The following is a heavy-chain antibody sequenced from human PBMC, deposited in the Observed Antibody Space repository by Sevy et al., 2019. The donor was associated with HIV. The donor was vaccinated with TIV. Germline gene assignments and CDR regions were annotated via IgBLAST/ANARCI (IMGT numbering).Heavy chain of an antibody. D-gene: IGHD3-3*01. J-gene: IGHJ3*02. CDR2: IYPGDSDT. CDR1: GYSFTSYW. Sequence: GESLKISCKGSGYSFTSYWIGWVRQMPGKGLDWMGIIYPGDSDTRYSPSFQGQVTISADKSISTAYLQWSSLKASDTAMYYCARQGRRSGDAFDIWGQGTMVTVSS. CDR3: ARQGRRSGDAFDI. V-gene: IGHV5-51*01.